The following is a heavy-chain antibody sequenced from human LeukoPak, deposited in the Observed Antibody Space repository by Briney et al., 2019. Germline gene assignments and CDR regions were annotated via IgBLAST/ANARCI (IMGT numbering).Heavy chain of an antibody. J-gene: IGHJ4*02. D-gene: IGHD5-24*01. CDR2: IKQDGSEK. V-gene: IGHV3-7*01. CDR1: GFTFSSYS. Sequence: GGSLRLSCAASGFTFSSYSMNWVRQAPGKGLEWVANIKQDGSEKYYVDSVKGRFTISRDNAKNSLYLQMNSLRAEDTAVYYCATSIQIPYYFDYWGQGTLVSVSS. CDR3: ATSIQIPYYFDY.